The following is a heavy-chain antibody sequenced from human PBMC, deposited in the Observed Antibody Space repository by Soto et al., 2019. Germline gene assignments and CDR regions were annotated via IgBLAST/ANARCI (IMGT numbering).Heavy chain of an antibody. Sequence: PSETLSLTCTVSGGSIRSGGYYWIWVRHNPRKGLEWIGNIYYSGNTYYNPSLKSRLTISVDTSKNQFSLNLSSVTAADTAVYYCARDRLMATAGTARHYFGLDVWGQGTTVTVSS. CDR1: GGSIRSGGYY. CDR3: ARDRLMATAGTARHYFGLDV. D-gene: IGHD5-18*01. J-gene: IGHJ6*02. CDR2: IYYSGNT. V-gene: IGHV4-31*03.